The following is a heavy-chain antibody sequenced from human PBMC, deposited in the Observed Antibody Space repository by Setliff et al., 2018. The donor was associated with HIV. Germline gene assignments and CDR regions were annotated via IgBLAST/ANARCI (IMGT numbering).Heavy chain of an antibody. D-gene: IGHD6-6*01. CDR2: INHSGNT. CDR3: ARHRASSSGFPLDF. J-gene: IGHJ4*02. V-gene: IGHV4-39*01. Sequence: PSETLSLTCSVYGDSIGSNTFYCGWLRQPPGKEPEWIGSINHSGNTYYYPPLKSRVTMSVDTSKNQFSLRLSSVTATDTAVYYCARHRASSSGFPLDFWGQGILVTVSS. CDR1: GDSIGSNTFY.